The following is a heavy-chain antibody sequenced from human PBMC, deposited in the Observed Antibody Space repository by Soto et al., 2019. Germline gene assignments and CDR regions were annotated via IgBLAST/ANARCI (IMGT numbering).Heavy chain of an antibody. Sequence: SETLSLTCTVSGGSISSYYVSRIRQSAGKGLEWIGRIDTSGTTNYNPSLKSRVTMSVDASKNHFSLNLSSVTAADTAVYYCARGPRGYVYYHGMDVWGQGTTVTVSS. CDR2: IDTSGTT. J-gene: IGHJ6*02. D-gene: IGHD3-10*01. CDR3: ARGPRGYVYYHGMDV. CDR1: GGSISSYY. V-gene: IGHV4-4*07.